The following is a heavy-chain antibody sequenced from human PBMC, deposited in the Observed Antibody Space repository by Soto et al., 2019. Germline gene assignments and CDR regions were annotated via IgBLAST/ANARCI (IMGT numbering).Heavy chain of an antibody. CDR2: IYYSGST. CDR3: ARPTFTDSSSSRSPENYYYYMDV. CDR1: GGSISSSSYY. Sequence: PSETLSLTCTVSGGSISSSSYYWGWIRQPPGKGLEWIGSIYYSGSTYYNPSLKSRVTISVDTSKNQFSLKLSSVTAADTAVYYCARPTFTDSSSSRSPENYYYYMDVWGKGTTVTVSS. J-gene: IGHJ6*03. D-gene: IGHD6-6*01. V-gene: IGHV4-39*01.